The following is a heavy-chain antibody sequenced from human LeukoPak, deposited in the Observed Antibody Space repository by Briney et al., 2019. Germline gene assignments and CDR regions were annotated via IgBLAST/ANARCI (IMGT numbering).Heavy chain of an antibody. Sequence: PSETLSLTCAVYGGSFSGYYWSWIRQPPGKGLEWIGEINHSGSTNYNPSLKSRVTISVDTSKNQFSLKLSSVTAADTAVYYCASGILYTFHVGGQGPRVTVSS. CDR2: INHSGST. D-gene: IGHD2-2*02. J-gene: IGHJ4*02. V-gene: IGHV4-34*01. CDR1: GGSFSGYY. CDR3: ASGILYTFHV.